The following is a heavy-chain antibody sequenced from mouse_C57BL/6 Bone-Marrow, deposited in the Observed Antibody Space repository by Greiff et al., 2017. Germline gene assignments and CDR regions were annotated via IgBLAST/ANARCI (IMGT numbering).Heavy chain of an antibody. CDR2: ISTYYGDA. CDR3: ARSEDYEDAMDY. CDR1: GYTFTDYA. Sequence: QVQLKQSGAELVRPGVSVKISCKGSGYTFTDYAMHWVKQSPAKSLEWIGVISTYYGDASYNQKFKDKATMTVDKSSSTACMELARLTSEDSAVYYCARSEDYEDAMDYWGQGTSVTVSS. D-gene: IGHD2-3*01. V-gene: IGHV1-67*01. J-gene: IGHJ4*01.